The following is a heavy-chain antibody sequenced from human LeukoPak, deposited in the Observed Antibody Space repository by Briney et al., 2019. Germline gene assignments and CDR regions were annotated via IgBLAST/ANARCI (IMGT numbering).Heavy chain of an antibody. CDR3: ARRRYCSSTSCYKGPYWYFDL. D-gene: IGHD2-2*02. J-gene: IGHJ2*01. V-gene: IGHV4-39*07. CDR1: GGSISSSSYF. CDR2: IYYSGST. Sequence: SETLSLTCTVSGGSISSSSYFWGWIRQPPGKGLEWIGSIYYSGSTYYNPSLKSRVTISVDTSKNQFSLKLSSVTAADTAVYYCARRRYCSSTSCYKGPYWYFDLWGRGTLVTVSS.